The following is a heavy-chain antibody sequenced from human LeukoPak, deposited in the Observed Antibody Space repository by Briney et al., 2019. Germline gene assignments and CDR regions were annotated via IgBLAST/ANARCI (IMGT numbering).Heavy chain of an antibody. J-gene: IGHJ5*02. CDR1: GGSISSYY. Sequence: SETLSLTCTVSGGSISSYYWSWIRQPPGKGLEWIGYIYYSGSTNYNPSLKSRVTISVDTSKNQFSLKLTSVTAADTAVYYCARAVVVGATGWFDPWGQGTLVTVSS. V-gene: IGHV4-59*01. D-gene: IGHD1-26*01. CDR3: ARAVVVGATGWFDP. CDR2: IYYSGST.